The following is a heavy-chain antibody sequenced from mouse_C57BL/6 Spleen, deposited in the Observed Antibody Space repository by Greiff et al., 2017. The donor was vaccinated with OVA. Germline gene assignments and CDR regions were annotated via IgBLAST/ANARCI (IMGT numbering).Heavy chain of an antibody. D-gene: IGHD1-1*01. V-gene: IGHV1-55*01. CDR3: ARRGSSYERAMDY. J-gene: IGHJ4*01. CDR1: GYTFTSYW. CDR2: IYPGSGST. Sequence: QVQLQQPGAELVKPGASVKMSCKASGYTFTSYWITWVKQRPGQGLEWIGDIYPGSGSTNYNEKFKSKATLTVDTSSSTAYMQLSSLTSEDSAVYYCARRGSSYERAMDYWCQGTSVTVSS.